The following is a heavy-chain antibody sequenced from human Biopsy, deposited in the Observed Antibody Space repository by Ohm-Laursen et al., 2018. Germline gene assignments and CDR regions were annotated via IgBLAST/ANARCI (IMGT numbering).Heavy chain of an antibody. CDR1: GFNFRDYN. J-gene: IGHJ6*02. CDR2: ISSSGTTI. Sequence: SLRLSCAASGFNFRDYNMNWIRQAPGKGLEWISHISSSGTTIYYGDVVRGRFTISRDNDKNSLFLQMNSLRADDTAVYYCTGRYGIGAYGVDVWGQGTTVIVSS. CDR3: TGRYGIGAYGVDV. V-gene: IGHV3-11*01. D-gene: IGHD3-9*01.